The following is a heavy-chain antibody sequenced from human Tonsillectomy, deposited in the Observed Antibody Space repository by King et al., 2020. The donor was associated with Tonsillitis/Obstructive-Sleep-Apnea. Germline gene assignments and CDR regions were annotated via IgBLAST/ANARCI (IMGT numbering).Heavy chain of an antibody. CDR1: GGTFSSYA. CDR2: IIPIFGTA. V-gene: IGHV1-69*01. J-gene: IGHJ4*02. CDR3: ARGPCSSTSCYKGNFDY. D-gene: IGHD2-2*02. Sequence: QLVQSGAEVKKPGSSVKVSCKASGGTFSSYAISWVRQAPGQGLEWMGGIIPIFGTANYAQKFQGRVTITADESTITAYMELSSLRSEDTAVYYCARGPCSSTSCYKGNFDYWGQGTLVTVSS.